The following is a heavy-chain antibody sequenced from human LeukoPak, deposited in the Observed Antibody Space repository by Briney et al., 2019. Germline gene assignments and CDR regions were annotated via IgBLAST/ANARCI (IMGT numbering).Heavy chain of an antibody. Sequence: GGSLRLSCAASGFTFSTYAMSWVRQAPGKGLEWVSLIGGSDGRTRYADSVKGRFTISRDNAKNTLYLQMNSLRAEDTAVYYCARTPGMVATLDYWGQGTLVTVSP. CDR3: ARTPGMVATLDY. J-gene: IGHJ4*02. D-gene: IGHD5-12*01. V-gene: IGHV3-23*01. CDR2: IGGSDGRT. CDR1: GFTFSTYA.